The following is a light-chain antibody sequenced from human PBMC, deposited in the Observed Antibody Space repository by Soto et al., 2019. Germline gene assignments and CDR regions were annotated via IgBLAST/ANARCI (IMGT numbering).Light chain of an antibody. J-gene: IGKJ4*01. V-gene: IGKV1-39*01. CDR1: QNIDRY. CDR3: QHSYSNTPT. Sequence: DLQMTQSPSSLSASVGDTVTITCRASQNIDRYLNWYQHKPGKAPKLLIYATSNLQSGVTSRFSGSGSETDFTLTISSLQPEDFATYYCQHSYSNTPTFGGGTKVEIK. CDR2: ATS.